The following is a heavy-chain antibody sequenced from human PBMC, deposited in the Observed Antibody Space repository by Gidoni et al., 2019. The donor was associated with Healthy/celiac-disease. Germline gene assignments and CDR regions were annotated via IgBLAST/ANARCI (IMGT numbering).Heavy chain of an antibody. Sequence: EVHLLESGGGLVQPGGSLRLSCAASGFTFSSYAMSWVRQAPGKGLEWVSAISGSGGSTYYADSVKGRFTISRDNSKNTLYLQMNSLRAEDTAVYYWARGRYSSSFTIDYWGQGTLVTVSS. CDR1: GFTFSSYA. V-gene: IGHV3-23*01. CDR3: ARGRYSSSFTIDY. D-gene: IGHD6-6*01. CDR2: ISGSGGST. J-gene: IGHJ4*02.